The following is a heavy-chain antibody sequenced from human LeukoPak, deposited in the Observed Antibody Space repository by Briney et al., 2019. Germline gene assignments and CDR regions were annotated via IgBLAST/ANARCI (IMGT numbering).Heavy chain of an antibody. V-gene: IGHV3-53*01. CDR3: ARDRGYCSSTSCYGGSFDY. CDR1: GFTVSSNY. Sequence: PGGSLRLSSAASGFTVSSNYMSWVRQAPGKGLEWVSVIYSGGSTYYADSVKGRFTISRDNSKNTLYLQMNSLRAEDTAVYYCARDRGYCSSTSCYGGSFDYWGQGTLVTVSS. CDR2: IYSGGST. D-gene: IGHD2-2*01. J-gene: IGHJ4*02.